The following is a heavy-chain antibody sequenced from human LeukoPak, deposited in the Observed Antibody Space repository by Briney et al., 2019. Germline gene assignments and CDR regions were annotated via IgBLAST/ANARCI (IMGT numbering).Heavy chain of an antibody. CDR2: IIPIFGTA. V-gene: IGHV1-69*13. D-gene: IGHD3-9*01. J-gene: IGHJ4*02. Sequence: SVKVSCKASGGTFSSYAISGVRQAPGQGREWMGGIIPIFGTANYAQKFQARATITAHESTSTAYMELSSLRSEDTAVYYCARGSRYFDWLYYFDYWGQGTLVTVSS. CDR3: ARGSRYFDWLYYFDY. CDR1: GGTFSSYA.